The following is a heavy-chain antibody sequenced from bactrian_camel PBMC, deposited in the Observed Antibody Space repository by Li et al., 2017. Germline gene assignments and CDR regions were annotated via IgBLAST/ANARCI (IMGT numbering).Heavy chain of an antibody. V-gene: IGHV3S63*01. CDR2: ISSDGTV. CDR3: AKDPKMYGGSWLSPDIDH. Sequence: VQLVESGGGSVQAGESLQLSCTAAEFAFSDSDKIAWYRQAPGNEYELVSLISSDGTVEYGEFVEGRFTISQDNARTLLLLQMNSLNTEGTAMYYCAKDPKMYGGSWLSPDIDHWGQGTQVTVS. J-gene: IGHJ4*01. CDR1: EFAFSDSD. D-gene: IGHD6*01.